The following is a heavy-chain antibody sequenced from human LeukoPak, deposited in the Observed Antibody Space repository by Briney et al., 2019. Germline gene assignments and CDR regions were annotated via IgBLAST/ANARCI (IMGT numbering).Heavy chain of an antibody. J-gene: IGHJ4*02. CDR3: ATKIGFYGSESYYPPDY. CDR2: FDPDEDET. CDR1: RYTLPELS. D-gene: IGHD3-10*01. V-gene: IGHV1-24*01. Sequence: SEEVPHKVSRYTLPELSIQWLQPAAEKGHELRGGFDPDEDETIYAQKFQGRVTMTEETSTDTAYMERSGLRSEDTAVYYCATKIGFYGSESYYPPDYWGEGTLVSVSS.